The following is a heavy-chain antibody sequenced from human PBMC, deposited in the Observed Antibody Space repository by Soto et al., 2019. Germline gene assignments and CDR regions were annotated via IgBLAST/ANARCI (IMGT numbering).Heavy chain of an antibody. J-gene: IGHJ4*02. CDR2: ISYDGSNK. D-gene: IGHD6-13*01. CDR3: ATSLEYSSSWYPYYFDY. Sequence: QVQLVESGGGVVQPGRSLRLSCAASGFTFSSYAMHWVRQAPGKGLEWVAVISYDGSNKYYADSVKGRFTISRDNSKNPLYLQMNSLRAEDTAVYYCATSLEYSSSWYPYYFDYWGQGTLVTVSS. V-gene: IGHV3-30-3*01. CDR1: GFTFSSYA.